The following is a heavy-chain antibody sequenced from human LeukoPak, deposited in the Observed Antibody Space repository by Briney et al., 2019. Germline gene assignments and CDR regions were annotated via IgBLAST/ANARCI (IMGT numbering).Heavy chain of an antibody. CDR3: AISLGDIMATIDY. CDR1: GGTFSSYA. J-gene: IGHJ4*02. CDR2: IIPILGIA. D-gene: IGHD5-12*01. V-gene: IGHV1-69*04. Sequence: PVKVSCKASGGTFSSYAISWVRQAPGQGLEWMGRIIPILGIANYAQKFQGRVTITADKSTSTAYMELSSLRSEDTAVYYCAISLGDIMATIDYWGQGTLVTVSS.